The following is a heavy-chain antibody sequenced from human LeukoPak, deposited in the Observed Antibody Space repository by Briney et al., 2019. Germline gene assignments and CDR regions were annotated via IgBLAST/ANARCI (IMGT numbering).Heavy chain of an antibody. CDR3: ARRRSGHNWFDP. CDR2: IYYSGST. J-gene: IGHJ5*02. CDR1: GGSISSGDYY. V-gene: IGHV4-30-4*01. D-gene: IGHD1-26*01. Sequence: SETLSLTCTVSGGSISSGDYYWSWIRQPPGKGLEWIGYIYYSGSTYYNPSLKSRVTISVDTSKNQFSLKLTSVTAADTALYYCARRRSGHNWFDPWGQGTLVTASS.